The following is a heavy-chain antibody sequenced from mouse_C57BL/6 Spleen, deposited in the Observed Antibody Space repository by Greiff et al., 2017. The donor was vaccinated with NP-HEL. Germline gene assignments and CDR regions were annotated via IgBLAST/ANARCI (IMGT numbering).Heavy chain of an antibody. CDR3: ARERASSFDY. CDR1: GYSFTSYY. D-gene: IGHD1-1*01. CDR2: IYPGSGNT. Sequence: QVHVKQSGPELVKPGASVKISCKASGYSFTSYYIHWVKQRPGQGLEWIGWIYPGSGNTKYNEKFKGKATLTADTSSSTAYMQLSSLTSEDSAVYYCARERASSFDYWGQGTTLTVSS. J-gene: IGHJ2*01. V-gene: IGHV1-66*01.